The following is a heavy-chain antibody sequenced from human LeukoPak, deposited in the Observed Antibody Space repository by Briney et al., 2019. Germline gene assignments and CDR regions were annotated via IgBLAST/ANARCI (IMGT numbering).Heavy chain of an antibody. Sequence: PGGPLRLSCAASGYTFSSHGMHWVRQAPAKRLEWVAFIRYDGSGESYVDSVKGRFTISRDNSKNTLYLQMSSLRAEDTAVYYCAKTPSGSGWFHYWGQGTLVTVSS. D-gene: IGHD6-19*01. CDR3: AKTPSGSGWFHY. J-gene: IGHJ4*02. CDR1: GYTFSSHG. CDR2: IRYDGSGE. V-gene: IGHV3-30*02.